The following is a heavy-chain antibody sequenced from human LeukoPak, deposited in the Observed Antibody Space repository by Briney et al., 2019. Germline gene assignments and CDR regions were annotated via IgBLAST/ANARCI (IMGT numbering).Heavy chain of an antibody. CDR2: ISWNSGSI. CDR1: GFTFDDYA. J-gene: IGHJ4*02. Sequence: GGPLRLSCAASGFTFDDYAMHWVRQAPGKGLEWVSGISWNSGSIGYADSVKGRFTISRDNAKNSLYLQMNSLRAEDTALYYCAKDIGGYCSSTSCSLDYWGQGTLVTVSS. D-gene: IGHD2-2*01. V-gene: IGHV3-9*01. CDR3: AKDIGGYCSSTSCSLDY.